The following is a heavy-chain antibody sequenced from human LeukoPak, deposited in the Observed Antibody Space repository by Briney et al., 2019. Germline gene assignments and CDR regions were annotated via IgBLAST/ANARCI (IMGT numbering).Heavy chain of an antibody. CDR2: IRYDGSNK. Sequence: PGGSLRLSCAASGFTFSSYGMRWVRQAPGKGLEWVAFIRYDGSNKYYADSVKGRFTISRDNSKNTLYLQMNSLRAEDTAVYYCAKVKAGWIQLWDAFDYWGQGTLVTVSS. CDR3: AKVKAGWIQLWDAFDY. D-gene: IGHD5-18*01. J-gene: IGHJ4*02. V-gene: IGHV3-30*02. CDR1: GFTFSSYG.